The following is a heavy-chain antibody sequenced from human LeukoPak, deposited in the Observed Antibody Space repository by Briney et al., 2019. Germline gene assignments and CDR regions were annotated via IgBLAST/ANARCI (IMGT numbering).Heavy chain of an antibody. D-gene: IGHD6-19*01. CDR1: GFTFDDYA. CDR3: AKATYSSGWYDY. J-gene: IGHJ4*02. V-gene: IGHV3-9*01. CDR2: ISWNSGSI. Sequence: GRSLRLSCAASGFTFDDYAMHWVRQAPGKGLEWVSGISWNSGSIGYADSVKGRFTISRDIAKNSLYLQMNSLRAEDTALYYCAKATYSSGWYDYWGQGTLVTVSS.